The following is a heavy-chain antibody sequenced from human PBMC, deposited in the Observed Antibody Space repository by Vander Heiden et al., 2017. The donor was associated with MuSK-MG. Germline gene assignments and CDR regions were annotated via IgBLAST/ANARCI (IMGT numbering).Heavy chain of an antibody. CDR3: AKDKSGSSSWSIDY. D-gene: IGHD6-13*01. Sequence: EVQLVESGAGLVQPGRSLRLSCAASGFTFDDYGMHWVRQAPGKGLEWVSRISRSSGSIDYADSVKGRFTISRDNAKNSLYLQMNSLRAEDTAFYYCAKDKSGSSSWSIDYWGQGALVTVSS. CDR1: GFTFDDYG. V-gene: IGHV3-9*01. CDR2: ISRSSGSI. J-gene: IGHJ4*02.